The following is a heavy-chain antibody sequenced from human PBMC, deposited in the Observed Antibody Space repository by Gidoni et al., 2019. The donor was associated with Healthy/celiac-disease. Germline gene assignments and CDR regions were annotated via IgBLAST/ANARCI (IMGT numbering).Heavy chain of an antibody. CDR1: GFSLSTSGMC. J-gene: IGHJ4*02. CDR2: IDWDDDK. Sequence: QVTLRESGPALVKPTQTLTLTCTFSGFSLSTSGMCVSWIRQPPGKALEWLALIDWDDDKYYSTSLKTRLTISKDTSKNQVVLTMTNMDPVDTATYYCARSTGWFGELEDQQFDYWGQGTLVTVSS. CDR3: ARSTGWFGELEDQQFDY. D-gene: IGHD3-10*01. V-gene: IGHV2-70*01.